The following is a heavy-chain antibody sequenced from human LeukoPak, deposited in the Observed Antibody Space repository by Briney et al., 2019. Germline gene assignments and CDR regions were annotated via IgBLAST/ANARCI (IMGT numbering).Heavy chain of an antibody. CDR1: GYTLTELS. D-gene: IGHD3-10*01. J-gene: IGHJ4*02. Sequence: ASVKVSCKVSGYTLTELSMHWVRQAPGKGLEWMGGLDPEDGETIYAQKFQGRVTMTEDTSTDTAYMELSSLRAEDTAVYNCAAGVRGAYLLYFYYWGQGTPVTVSS. V-gene: IGHV1-24*01. CDR3: AAGVRGAYLLYFYY. CDR2: LDPEDGET.